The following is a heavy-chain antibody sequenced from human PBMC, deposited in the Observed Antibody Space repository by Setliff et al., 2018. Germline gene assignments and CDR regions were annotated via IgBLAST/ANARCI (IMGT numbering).Heavy chain of an antibody. CDR1: GGSISSSSYY. D-gene: IGHD3-10*01. Sequence: PSETLSLTCTVSGGSISSSSYYWGWIRQPPGQGLEWIGSIYYSGSTYYNPSLKSRVTISVDTSKNQFSLKLNSVTAADTALYYCARCGVYGSGGSFHNAPFDYWGQGMLVTVSS. CDR2: IYYSGST. J-gene: IGHJ4*02. V-gene: IGHV4-39*01. CDR3: ARCGVYGSGGSFHNAPFDY.